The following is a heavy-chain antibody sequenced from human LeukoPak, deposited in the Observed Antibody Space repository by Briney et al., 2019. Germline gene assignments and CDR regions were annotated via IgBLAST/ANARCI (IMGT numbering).Heavy chain of an antibody. CDR2: INSEGRGT. V-gene: IGHV3-74*01. Sequence: GGSLRLSCAASGFTFTNFWMHWVRQPPGEGLVWVSRINSEGRGTIYADSVKGRLTVSRDNSKNIVYLQMSSLRADDTAVYYCARGGVDHGFDVWGQGTMVTVSS. D-gene: IGHD3-3*01. CDR3: ARGGVDHGFDV. CDR1: GFTFTNFW. J-gene: IGHJ3*01.